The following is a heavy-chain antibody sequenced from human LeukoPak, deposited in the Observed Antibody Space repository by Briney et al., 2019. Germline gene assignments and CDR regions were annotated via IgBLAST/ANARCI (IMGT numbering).Heavy chain of an antibody. Sequence: GGSLRLSCAASGFTFSSYDMHCVRQATGKGLEWVSAIGTAGDTYYPGSVKGRFTISRENAKNSLYLQMNSLRAGDTAVYYCARAGYYDYVWGSYRPSYWYFDLWGRGTLVTVSS. CDR2: IGTAGDT. V-gene: IGHV3-13*04. CDR1: GFTFSSYD. D-gene: IGHD3-16*02. CDR3: ARAGYYDYVWGSYRPSYWYFDL. J-gene: IGHJ2*01.